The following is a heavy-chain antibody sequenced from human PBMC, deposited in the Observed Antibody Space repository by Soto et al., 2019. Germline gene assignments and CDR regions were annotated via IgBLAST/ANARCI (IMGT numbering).Heavy chain of an antibody. J-gene: IGHJ4*02. CDR1: GFTFSSYA. D-gene: IGHD5-18*01. CDR3: AREIDVDTAMVIGY. Sequence: GGSLRLSCAASGFTFSSYAMSWVRQAPVKGLDWVSAISRSGSTTYYADSVKGRFTISRHNSKNTLYLQMNSLRAEDTAVYYCAREIDVDTAMVIGYWGQGTLVTVSS. CDR2: ISRSGSTT. V-gene: IGHV3-23*01.